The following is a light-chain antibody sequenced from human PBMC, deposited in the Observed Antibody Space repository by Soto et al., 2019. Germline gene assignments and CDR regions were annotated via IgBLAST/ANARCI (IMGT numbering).Light chain of an antibody. Sequence: QSALTQPASVSGSPGQSITISCTGTSSDVGSYNLVSWYQQHPGKAPKLMIYEGSKRPSGVSNRFSGSKSGNTASLTISGLQAEDEADYYCCSYAGSSTPYVFGPGPKLTVL. CDR3: CSYAGSSTPYV. CDR2: EGS. CDR1: SSDVGSYNL. V-gene: IGLV2-23*01. J-gene: IGLJ1*01.